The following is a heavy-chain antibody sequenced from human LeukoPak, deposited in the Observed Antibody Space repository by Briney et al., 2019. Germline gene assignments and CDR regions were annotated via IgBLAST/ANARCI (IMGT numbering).Heavy chain of an antibody. Sequence: GGSLRLSCTASGFTFSDYEMNWVRQATGKGLEWVAYISNSGSTINYADSVKGRFTISGDNAKKSLYLQMNSLRAEDTAVYYCVVVFDYWGQGTLVTVSS. D-gene: IGHD3-22*01. V-gene: IGHV3-48*03. CDR3: VVVFDY. J-gene: IGHJ4*02. CDR1: GFTFSDYE. CDR2: ISNSGSTI.